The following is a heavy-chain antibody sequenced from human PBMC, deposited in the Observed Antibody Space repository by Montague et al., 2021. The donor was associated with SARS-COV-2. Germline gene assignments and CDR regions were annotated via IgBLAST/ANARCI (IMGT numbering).Heavy chain of an antibody. J-gene: IGHJ6*02. D-gene: IGHD5-18*01. CDR3: ARDTRIQLWFDRDYYYGMDV. CDR2: PYSRSKWYN. Sequence: CAISGDSVSSNSAAWNWIRQSPSRALEWWGRPYSRSKWYNDYAEFVKSRFTINPDTSKNQFSLQLNSVTPEATAVYYCARDTRIQLWFDRDYYYGMDVWGQGTTVTVSS. V-gene: IGHV6-1*01. CDR1: GDSVSSNSAA.